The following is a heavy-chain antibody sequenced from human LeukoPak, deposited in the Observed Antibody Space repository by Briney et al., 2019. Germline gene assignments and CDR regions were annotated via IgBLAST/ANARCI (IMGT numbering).Heavy chain of an antibody. Sequence: PGGSLRLSCAASGFTFSTYGMHWVRQAPGKGLEWVAVISYDGRNKYYPDSVKGRFNFTKDNSKNTLYLQMNSLRAEDTAVYYCAKDGDYYGSGSKGYYFDYWGQGTLVTVSS. CDR3: AKDGDYYGSGSKGYYFDY. CDR1: GFTFSTYG. D-gene: IGHD3-10*01. J-gene: IGHJ4*02. V-gene: IGHV3-30*18. CDR2: ISYDGRNK.